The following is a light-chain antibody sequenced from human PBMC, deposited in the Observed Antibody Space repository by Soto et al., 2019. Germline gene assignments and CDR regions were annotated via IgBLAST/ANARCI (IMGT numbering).Light chain of an antibody. CDR1: SSNIGAGYD. CDR2: GNS. Sequence: VRTPPPSVSGAPGQRVTLSCTGSSSNIGAGYDVHWYQQLPGTAPKLVIYGNSNRPSGVPDRFSGSKSGTSASLAITGLQAEDEADYYCQYYDSSLSGYVFGTGTKVTVL. CDR3: QYYDSSLSGYV. V-gene: IGLV1-40*01. J-gene: IGLJ1*01.